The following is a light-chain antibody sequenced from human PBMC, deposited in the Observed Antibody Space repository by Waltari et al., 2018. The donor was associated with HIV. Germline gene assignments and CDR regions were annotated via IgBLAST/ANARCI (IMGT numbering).Light chain of an antibody. CDR3: DSRDTNDKHHV. V-gene: IGLV3-19*01. Sequence: SSDLTQDPAVSVALGQTVRITCQGDSLRRYSANWYQQKPGQAPVVVMYGKENRPSGIPDRFSGSSSGNTGYLTITGAQAEDEADYYCDSRDTNDKHHVFGTGTKVTV. CDR2: GKE. CDR1: SLRRYS. J-gene: IGLJ1*01.